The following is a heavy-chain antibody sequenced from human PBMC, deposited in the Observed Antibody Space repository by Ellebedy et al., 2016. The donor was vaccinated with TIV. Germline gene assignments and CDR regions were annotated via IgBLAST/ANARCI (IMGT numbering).Heavy chain of an antibody. CDR1: GFTFSSYS. J-gene: IGHJ6*02. Sequence: GESLKISCAASGFTFSSYSMNWVRQAPGKGLEWVSSISSSSSYIYYADSVKGRFTISRDNAKNSLYLQMDTLRGEDTAVYYCARERKYNFGYYYYYGMDVWGQGTTVTVSS. V-gene: IGHV3-21*01. CDR2: ISSSSSYI. D-gene: IGHD1-1*01. CDR3: ARERKYNFGYYYYYGMDV.